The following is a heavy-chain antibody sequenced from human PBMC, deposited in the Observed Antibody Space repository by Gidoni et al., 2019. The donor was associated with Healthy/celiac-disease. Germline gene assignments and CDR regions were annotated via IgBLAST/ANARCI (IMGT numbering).Heavy chain of an antibody. Sequence: QVRLQQWGAGLLKPSETLSLTCAVYGGSFSGYYWSWIRQPPGKGLEWMGEINHSGSTNYNPSLKSRVTISVDTSKNQFSLKLSSVTAADTAVYYCARGWRSSSWYHYWGQGTLVTVSS. V-gene: IGHV4-34*01. J-gene: IGHJ4*02. CDR1: GGSFSGYY. CDR3: ARGWRSSSWYHY. D-gene: IGHD6-13*01. CDR2: INHSGST.